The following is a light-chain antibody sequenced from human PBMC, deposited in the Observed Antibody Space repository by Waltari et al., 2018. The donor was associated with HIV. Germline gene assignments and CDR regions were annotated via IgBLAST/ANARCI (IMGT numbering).Light chain of an antibody. Sequence: EIVLTQSPGTLSLSPGERATLPCRASQSVSSSYLAWYQQKPGQAPRLLIYGASSRATGIPDRFSGSGSGTDFTLTISRLEPEDCAVYYCQQYGSSRLTFGGGTKVEIK. CDR3: QQYGSSRLT. CDR2: GAS. J-gene: IGKJ4*01. V-gene: IGKV3-20*01. CDR1: QSVSSSY.